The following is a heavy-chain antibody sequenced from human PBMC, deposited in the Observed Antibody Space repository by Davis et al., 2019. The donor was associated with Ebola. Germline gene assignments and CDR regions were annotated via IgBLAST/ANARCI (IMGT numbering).Heavy chain of an antibody. D-gene: IGHD6-19*01. CDR1: GFAFRNNA. CDR2: ISGSGART. CDR3: AKDMRSAVPGTPDY. Sequence: GGSLRLSCSASGFAFRNNAMNWVRQAPGKGLEWVSGISGSGARTFYANSVKGRFSISRDNYKDTLYLEINSLRAEDTAVYHCAKDMRSAVPGTPDYWCPGTRVTVSS. J-gene: IGHJ4*02. V-gene: IGHV3-23*01.